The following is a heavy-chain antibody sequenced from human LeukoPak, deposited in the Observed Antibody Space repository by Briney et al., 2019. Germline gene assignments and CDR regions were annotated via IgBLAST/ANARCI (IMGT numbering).Heavy chain of an antibody. CDR3: AKVLAYYFDY. J-gene: IGHJ4*02. V-gene: IGHV3-23*01. Sequence: GGSLRLSCGASGFTFSSYAMSWVRQAPGKGLEWVPAIGSGTYYADSVKGRFTISRDNSKNTLYLQMNSLRAEDTAVYYCAKVLAYYFDYWGQGTLVTVSS. CDR2: IGSGT. CDR1: GFTFSSYA.